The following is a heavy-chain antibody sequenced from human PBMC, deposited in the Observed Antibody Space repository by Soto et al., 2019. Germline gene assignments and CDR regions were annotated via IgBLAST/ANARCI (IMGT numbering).Heavy chain of an antibody. D-gene: IGHD3-3*01. CDR2: INHSGST. V-gene: IGHV4-34*01. J-gene: IGHJ4*02. CDR3: ARSGYSLYYFDY. CDR1: GGSFSGYY. Sequence: PSETLSLTCAVYGGSFSGYYWSWIRQPPGKGLEWIGEINHSGSTNYNPSLKSRVTISVDTSKNQFSLKLSSVTAADTAVYYCARSGYSLYYFDYWGQGTLVTVSS.